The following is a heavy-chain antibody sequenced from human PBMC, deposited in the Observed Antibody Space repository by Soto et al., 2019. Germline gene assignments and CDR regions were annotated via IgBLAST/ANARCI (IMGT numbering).Heavy chain of an antibody. CDR2: INPNSGGT. Sequence: GPSVKVSCKASGYTFTGYYMHWVRQAPGQGLEWMGWINPNSGGTNYAQKFQGWVTMTRDTSISTAYMELSRLRSDDTAVYYCARDLSSSGWYGAGSYFDYWGQGTLVTVSS. CDR1: GYTFTGYY. D-gene: IGHD6-19*01. J-gene: IGHJ4*02. V-gene: IGHV1-2*04. CDR3: ARDLSSSGWYGAGSYFDY.